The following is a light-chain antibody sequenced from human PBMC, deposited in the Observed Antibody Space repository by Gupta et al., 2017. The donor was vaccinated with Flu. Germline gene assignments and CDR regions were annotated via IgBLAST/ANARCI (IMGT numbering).Light chain of an antibody. Sequence: QLVLTQSPSASASLGASVTLTCTLSSGHSSYAIAWHQQQPEKGPRYLMKLNNDGSHNKGDGIPDRFSGSSSGTERYLTISSLQAEDEDDYDCQTWDTGIVLFGGGTKLTVL. J-gene: IGLJ2*01. CDR3: QTWDTGIVL. CDR1: SGHSSYA. V-gene: IGLV4-69*01. CDR2: LNNDGSH.